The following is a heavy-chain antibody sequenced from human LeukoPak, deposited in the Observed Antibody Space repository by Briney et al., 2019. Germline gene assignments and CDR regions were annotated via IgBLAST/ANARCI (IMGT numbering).Heavy chain of an antibody. CDR2: INHSGST. Sequence: SETLSLTCAVYGGSFSGYYWSWIRQPPGKGLEWIGEINHSGSTNYNPSLKSRVTISVDTSKNQFSLKLSSVTAADTAVYYCARHKAVLLWFGKEAPLYVDPWGQGTLVTVSS. J-gene: IGHJ5*02. CDR3: ARHKAVLLWFGKEAPLYVDP. CDR1: GGSFSGYY. D-gene: IGHD3-10*01. V-gene: IGHV4-34*01.